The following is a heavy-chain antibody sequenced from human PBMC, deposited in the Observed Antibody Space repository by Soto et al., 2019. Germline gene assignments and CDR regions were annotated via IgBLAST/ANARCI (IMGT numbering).Heavy chain of an antibody. D-gene: IGHD3-16*01. Sequence: QVQLVQSGAEVKKPGASVKVSCKASGYTFTSYGITWVRQAPGQGLEWMGWISTYNGDTNYAQNLQGRVTMTTDTSTSTAYMELRSLRSDDTAVYYCASSYGQYNNSYYYMAVWGEGTTVTVSS. V-gene: IGHV1-18*01. CDR1: GYTFTSYG. CDR2: ISTYNGDT. J-gene: IGHJ6*03. CDR3: ASSYGQYNNSYYYMAV.